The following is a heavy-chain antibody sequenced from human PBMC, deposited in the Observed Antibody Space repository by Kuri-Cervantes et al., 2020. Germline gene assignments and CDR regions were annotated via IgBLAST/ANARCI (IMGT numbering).Heavy chain of an antibody. V-gene: IGHV3-23*01. CDR2: ISGSGGST. CDR3: AKGAPNRYYYYYMDV. CDR1: GFTFDDYA. J-gene: IGHJ6*03. Sequence: GESLKISCAASGFTFDDYAMHWVRQAPGKGLEWVSGISGSGGSTYYADSVKGRFTISRDNSKNTLYLQMNSLRAEDTAVYYCAKGAPNRYYYYYMDVWGKGTTVTVSS.